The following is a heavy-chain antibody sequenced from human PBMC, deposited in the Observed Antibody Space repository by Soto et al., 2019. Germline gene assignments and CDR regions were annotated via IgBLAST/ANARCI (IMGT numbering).Heavy chain of an antibody. CDR2: ISYDGRDE. Sequence: QVHLVESGGGVVQPGRSLRLSCAASGFSFSDYAMHWVRQAPGKGLEWVTLISYDGRDEYYADSVKGRFTISRDQSQGILYLQMNSLRPEDTAFYTCVRERRGYIPDKWGQGTLVTVAS. CDR3: VRERRGYIPDK. J-gene: IGHJ4*02. D-gene: IGHD3-16*02. CDR1: GFSFSDYA. V-gene: IGHV3-30*04.